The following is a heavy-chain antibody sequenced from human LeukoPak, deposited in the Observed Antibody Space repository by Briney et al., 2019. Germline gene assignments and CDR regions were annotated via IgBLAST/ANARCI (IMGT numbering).Heavy chain of an antibody. D-gene: IGHD4-17*01. J-gene: IGHJ4*02. Sequence: GASVKVSCKASGGTFSSYAISWVRQAPGQGLEWMGGIIPIFGTANYAQKFQGRVTITADESTSTAYMELSSLRSEDTAVYYCARFMMTTGNFDYWGQGTPVTVSS. CDR1: GGTFSSYA. CDR3: ARFMMTTGNFDY. V-gene: IGHV1-69*01. CDR2: IIPIFGTA.